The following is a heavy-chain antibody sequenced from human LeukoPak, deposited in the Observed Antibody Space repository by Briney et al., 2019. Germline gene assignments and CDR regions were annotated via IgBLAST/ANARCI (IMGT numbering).Heavy chain of an antibody. J-gene: IGHJ4*02. Sequence: GGSLRLSCAASGFTFSHFGMHWVRQAPGKGLEWVAVIWNDGSNEYYADSVKGRFTISRYNSKNTVSLQMNSLRDEDTAVYSCAKDAQRGFDYSNSLEYWGQGTLVTVSS. V-gene: IGHV3-33*06. D-gene: IGHD4-11*01. CDR2: IWNDGSNE. CDR3: AKDAQRGFDYSNSLEY. CDR1: GFTFSHFG.